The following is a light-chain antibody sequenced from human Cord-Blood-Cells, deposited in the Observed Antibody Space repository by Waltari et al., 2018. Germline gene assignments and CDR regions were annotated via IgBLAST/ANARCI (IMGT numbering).Light chain of an antibody. J-gene: IGKJ4*01. CDR3: QQYNNWLT. CDR2: AAS. Sequence: DIQMTQSPSSLSASVGDRVTITCRASQSISSYLNWYQQKPGKAPKLLIYAASSLQSGVPSRFSGSGSGTEFTLTISSLQSEDFAVYYCQQYNNWLTFGGGTKVEIK. V-gene: IGKV1-39*01. CDR1: QSISSY.